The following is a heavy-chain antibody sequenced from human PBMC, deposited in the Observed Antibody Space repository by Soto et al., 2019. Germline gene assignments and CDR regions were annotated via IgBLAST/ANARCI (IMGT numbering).Heavy chain of an antibody. CDR3: ARDPGANYYDSSGYNY. D-gene: IGHD3-22*01. V-gene: IGHV3-21*01. CDR1: GFTVSSYS. Sequence: AGSLILYCAGSGFTVSSYSMNWVRQGPGTRVAWVSAISSSSSYIYYADSGKGRFPISRDNAKNSLYLQMNSLRAEDTAVYYCARDPGANYYDSSGYNYWGQGTLVTRSS. J-gene: IGHJ4*02. CDR2: ISSSSSYI.